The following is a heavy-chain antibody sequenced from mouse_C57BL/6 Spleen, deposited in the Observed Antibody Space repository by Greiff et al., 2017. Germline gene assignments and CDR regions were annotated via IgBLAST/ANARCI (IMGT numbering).Heavy chain of an antibody. Sequence: QVQLQQPGAELVKPGASVKLSCKASGYTFTSYWMHWVKQRPGQGLEWIGMIHPNSGSTNYNEKFKSKATLTVDKSSSTAYMQLSSLTSADSAVYYCARSRYYGSSSYWYFDVWGTGTTVTVSS. CDR1: GYTFTSYW. D-gene: IGHD1-1*01. J-gene: IGHJ1*03. CDR3: ARSRYYGSSSYWYFDV. CDR2: IHPNSGST. V-gene: IGHV1-64*01.